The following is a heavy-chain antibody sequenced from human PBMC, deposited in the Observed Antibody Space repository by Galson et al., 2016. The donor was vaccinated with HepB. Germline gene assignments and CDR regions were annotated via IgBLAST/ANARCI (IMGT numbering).Heavy chain of an antibody. CDR3: AREEGAPGGYFDN. V-gene: IGHV4-31*03. Sequence: TLSLTCTVSGGSINSGGYYWTWIRQHPGKGLEWIGFIYYSGSTYYNPSLESRVSISVDSSKNQFSMKLSVVTAADTAFYYCAREEGAPGGYFDNWGQGTRVTVSS. D-gene: IGHD1-26*01. CDR1: GGSINSGGYY. J-gene: IGHJ4*02. CDR2: IYYSGST.